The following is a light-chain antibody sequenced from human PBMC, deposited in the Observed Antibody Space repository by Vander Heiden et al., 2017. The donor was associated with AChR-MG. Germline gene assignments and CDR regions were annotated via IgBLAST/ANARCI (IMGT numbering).Light chain of an antibody. CDR3: QQYDNVPPMYT. Sequence: DVQMTQSPSYLSASVGDRVTITCRASQDINNFLNWFQQKPGKAPKLLIYDASKLEAGVPSRFSGRGSGTHFTFTISSLQPEDFATYYCQQYDNVPPMYTFGQGTKLDIK. CDR1: QDINNF. V-gene: IGKV1-33*01. CDR2: DAS. J-gene: IGKJ2*01.